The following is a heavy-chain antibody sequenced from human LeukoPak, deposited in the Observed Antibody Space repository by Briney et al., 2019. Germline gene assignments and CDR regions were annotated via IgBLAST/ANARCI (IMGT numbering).Heavy chain of an antibody. CDR3: ASLPPIFRVVPP. D-gene: IGHD3-3*01. CDR1: GGSISSYY. Sequence: SETLSLTCTVSGGSISSYYRSWIRQPPGKGLEWIGYIYYSGSTNYNPSLKSRVTISVDTSKNQFSLKLSSVTAADTAVYYCASLPPIFRVVPPWGQGTLVTVSS. J-gene: IGHJ5*02. V-gene: IGHV4-59*01. CDR2: IYYSGST.